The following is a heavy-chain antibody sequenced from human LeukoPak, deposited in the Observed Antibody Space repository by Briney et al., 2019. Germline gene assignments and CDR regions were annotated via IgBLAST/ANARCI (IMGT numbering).Heavy chain of an antibody. J-gene: IGHJ4*02. V-gene: IGHV3-21*01. CDR1: GFTFSSYS. Sequence: GGSLRLSCAASGFTFSSYSMNWVRQAPGKGLEWVSSITSSSSYINYADSVKGRFTISRDNAKNSVYLRMNSLRAEDTAVYYCARALVAAAQHQLDYWGQGTLVTVSS. CDR3: ARALVAAAQHQLDY. CDR2: ITSSSSYI. D-gene: IGHD6-13*01.